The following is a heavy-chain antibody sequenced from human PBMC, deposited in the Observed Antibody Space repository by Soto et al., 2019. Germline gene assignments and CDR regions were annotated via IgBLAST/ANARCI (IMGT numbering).Heavy chain of an antibody. CDR1: GFTCSSYA. V-gene: IGHV3-23*01. CDR3: TTFFGLNSDMDV. J-gene: IGHJ6*02. D-gene: IGHD3-10*01. CDR2: ISGSGGST. Sequence: GGSLRLSCAASGFTCSSYAMSWVRQAPGKGLEWVSAISGSGGSTYYADSVKGRFTISRDNSKNTLYLQMNSLKTEDTAVYYCTTFFGLNSDMDVWGQGTTVTVSS.